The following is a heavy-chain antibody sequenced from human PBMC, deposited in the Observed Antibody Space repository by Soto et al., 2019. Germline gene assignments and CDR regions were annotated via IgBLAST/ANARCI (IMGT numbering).Heavy chain of an antibody. CDR2: ISSDGSME. Sequence: QVQLVASGGGVVQHGRSLRLSCAASGIIFSSSGMHWVRQAPGKGLEWVAVISSDGSMEYYADSVKGRFTISRDNSKNTLYLQMNSLRVEDTAVYFCAKDKGRRYFDYWGQGTLVTVSS. CDR1: GIIFSSSG. D-gene: IGHD1-26*01. CDR3: AKDKGRRYFDY. J-gene: IGHJ4*02. V-gene: IGHV3-30*18.